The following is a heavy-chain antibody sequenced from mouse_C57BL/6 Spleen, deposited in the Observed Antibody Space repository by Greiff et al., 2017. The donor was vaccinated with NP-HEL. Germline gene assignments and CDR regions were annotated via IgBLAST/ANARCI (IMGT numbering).Heavy chain of an antibody. D-gene: IGHD4-1*01. CDR2: ISYDGSN. CDR1: GYSITSGYY. V-gene: IGHV3-6*01. CDR3: ARTGTSYYFDY. J-gene: IGHJ2*01. Sequence: DVKLQESGPGLVKPSQSLSLTCSVTGYSITSGYYWNWIRQFPGNKLEWMGYISYDGSNNYNPSLKNRISITRDTSKNQFFLKLNSVTTEDTATYYCARTGTSYYFDYWGQGTTLTVSS.